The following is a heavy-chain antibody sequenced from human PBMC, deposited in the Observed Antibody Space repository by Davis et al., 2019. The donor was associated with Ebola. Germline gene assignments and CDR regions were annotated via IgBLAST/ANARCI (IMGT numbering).Heavy chain of an antibody. D-gene: IGHD2-8*01. V-gene: IGHV4-59*01. CDR3: ARGLRSVRVYPYYYYYGMDV. Sequence: SLTCTVSGGSISSYYWSWIRQPPGKGLEWIGYIYYSGSTNYNPSLKSRVTISVDTSKNQFSLKLSSVTAADTAVYYCARGLRSVRVYPYYYYYGMDVWGQGTTVTVSS. CDR1: GGSISSYY. CDR2: IYYSGST. J-gene: IGHJ6*02.